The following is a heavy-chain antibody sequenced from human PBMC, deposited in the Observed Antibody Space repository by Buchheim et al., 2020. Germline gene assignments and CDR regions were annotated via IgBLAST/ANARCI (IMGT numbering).Heavy chain of an antibody. J-gene: IGHJ6*02. D-gene: IGHD3-10*01. CDR1: GFTFSSYR. CDR3: ARRLWFGEGDYGMDV. V-gene: IGHV3-21*01. CDR2: ISSSSSYI. Sequence: EVQLVESGGGLVKPGGSLRLSCAASGFTFSSYRMKWVRQAPGKGLEWVSSISSSSSYIYYADSVKGRFIISRDNATNSLYLQMSSLRVEDTAVYYCARRLWFGEGDYGMDVWGQGTT.